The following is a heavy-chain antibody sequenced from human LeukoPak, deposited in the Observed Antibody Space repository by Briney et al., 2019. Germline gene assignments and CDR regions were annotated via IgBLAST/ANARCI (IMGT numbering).Heavy chain of an antibody. CDR2: IRSKANSYAT. Sequence: PGGSLKLSCAASGFTFSGSAMHWVRQASGKGLEWVGHIRSKANSYATAYAESVKGRFTISRDDSKNTAYLQMNSLKTEDTAVYYCTRRATAVAGKANYYYYYGMDVWGQGTTVTVSS. CDR3: TRRATAVAGKANYYYYYGMDV. V-gene: IGHV3-73*01. D-gene: IGHD6-19*01. CDR1: GFTFSGSA. J-gene: IGHJ6*02.